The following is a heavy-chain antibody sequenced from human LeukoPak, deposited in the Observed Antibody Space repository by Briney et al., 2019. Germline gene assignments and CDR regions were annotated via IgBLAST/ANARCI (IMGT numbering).Heavy chain of an antibody. V-gene: IGHV3-23*01. CDR3: ARGQRSGYTPYYYYYCMDV. CDR2: ISGSGGST. Sequence: PGGSLRLSCAASGFTFSSYAMSWVRQAPGKGLEWVSAISGSGGSTYYADSVKGRFTISRENSKNTLYLQMNSLRAEDTAVYYCARGQRSGYTPYYYYYCMDVWGKGTTVTVSS. D-gene: IGHD3-3*01. CDR1: GFTFSSYA. J-gene: IGHJ6*03.